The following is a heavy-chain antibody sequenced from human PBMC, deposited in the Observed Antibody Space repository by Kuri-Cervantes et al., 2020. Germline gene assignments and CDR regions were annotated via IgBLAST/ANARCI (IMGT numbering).Heavy chain of an antibody. CDR1: GYSFTSYW. J-gene: IGHJ4*02. Sequence: GGSLRLSRKGSGYSFTSYWIGWVRQMPGKGLEWMGIIYPGDSDTRYSPSFQGQVTISADKSISTAYLQWSSLKASDTAMYYCARSPSSGWYGFNWGQGTLVTVSS. D-gene: IGHD6-19*01. CDR2: IYPGDSDT. V-gene: IGHV5-51*01. CDR3: ARSPSSGWYGFN.